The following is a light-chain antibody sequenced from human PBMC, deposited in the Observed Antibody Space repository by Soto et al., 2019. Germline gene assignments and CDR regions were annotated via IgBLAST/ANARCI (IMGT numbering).Light chain of an antibody. Sequence: EIVLTQSPGPLSLSPGERATLSCRASQSVGKNFLAWYQQKPGQAPRFLIYAASSRATGTPDRFSGSGSGTDFTLTISRLEPEDFAMYYCHQYAASPRTFGQGTKVEL. CDR1: QSVGKNF. V-gene: IGKV3-20*01. CDR2: AAS. J-gene: IGKJ1*01. CDR3: HQYAASPRT.